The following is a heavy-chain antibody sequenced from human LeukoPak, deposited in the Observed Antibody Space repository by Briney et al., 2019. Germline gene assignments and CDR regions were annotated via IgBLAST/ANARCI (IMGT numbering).Heavy chain of an antibody. J-gene: IGHJ4*02. D-gene: IGHD5-12*01. Sequence: SVKLSCKASGGTFSSYAISWVRQAPGQGLEWMGRIIPILGIANYAQKFQGRVTITADKSTSTAYMELSSVRSEDTAVYYCARGGLHIVATSHHFDYWGQGALVTVSS. CDR2: IIPILGIA. CDR1: GGTFSSYA. V-gene: IGHV1-69*04. CDR3: ARGGLHIVATSHHFDY.